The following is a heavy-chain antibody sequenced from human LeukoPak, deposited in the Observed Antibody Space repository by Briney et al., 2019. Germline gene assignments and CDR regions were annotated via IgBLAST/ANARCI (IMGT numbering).Heavy chain of an antibody. CDR1: AFAFSNYA. D-gene: IGHD2-21*02. Sequence: GGSLRLSCAASAFAFSNYAMHWVRQAPGKGLEWVAVISYDGTTKYYADSVKGRFTISRDNSKNTLYVQMNILRTEDTAVYYCARGVTGGFDYWGQGTLVTVSS. J-gene: IGHJ4*02. CDR2: ISYDGTTK. CDR3: ARGVTGGFDY. V-gene: IGHV3-30*04.